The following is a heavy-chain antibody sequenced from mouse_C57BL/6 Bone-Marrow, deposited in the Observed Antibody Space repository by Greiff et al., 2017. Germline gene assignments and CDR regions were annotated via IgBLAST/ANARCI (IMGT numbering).Heavy chain of an antibody. CDR1: GFTFSSYA. J-gene: IGHJ3*01. CDR2: ISSGGDYI. D-gene: IGHD1-1*01. Sequence: EVMLVESGEGLVKPGGSLKLSCAASGFTFSSYAMSWVRQTPEKRLEWVAYISSGGDYIYYADTVKGRFTISRDNARNTLYLQMSSLKSEDTAMYYCTREGHGSSLAWFAYWGQGTLVTVSA. CDR3: TREGHGSSLAWFAY. V-gene: IGHV5-9-1*02.